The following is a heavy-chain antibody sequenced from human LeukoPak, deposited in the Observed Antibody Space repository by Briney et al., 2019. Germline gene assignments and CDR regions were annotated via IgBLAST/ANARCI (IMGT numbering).Heavy chain of an antibody. CDR2: IQSKTDGGTT. CDR1: GFTFSNAW. CDR3: TTDLNARGNYYDSSGFISTIDY. V-gene: IGHV3-15*01. D-gene: IGHD3-22*01. Sequence: GSLRLSCAASGFTFSNAWMSWVRQAPGKGLEWGGRIQSKTDGGTTDYAAPVKGRFTISRDDSKNTLYLQMNSLKTEDTAVYYCTTDLNARGNYYDSSGFISTIDYWGQGTLVAVSS. J-gene: IGHJ4*02.